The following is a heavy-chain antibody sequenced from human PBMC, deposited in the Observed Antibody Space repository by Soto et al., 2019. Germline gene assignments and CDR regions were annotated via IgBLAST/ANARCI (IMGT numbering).Heavy chain of an antibody. CDR1: GYTFTSYG. Sequence: ASVKVSCKAFGYTFTSYGIYWVRQATGQGLEWMGWINPNTGNSAYAQKFQGRVTVTSDTSINTVHMELSSLRSEDTAVYYCARRAETNGWNGFGADKYYFDFWGQGTLVTVSS. CDR2: INPNTGNS. V-gene: IGHV1-8*01. D-gene: IGHD1-1*01. CDR3: ARRAETNGWNGFGADKYYFDF. J-gene: IGHJ4*02.